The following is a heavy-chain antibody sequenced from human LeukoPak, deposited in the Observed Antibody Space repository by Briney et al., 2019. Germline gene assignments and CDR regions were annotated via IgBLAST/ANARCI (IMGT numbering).Heavy chain of an antibody. CDR3: AKDPEWLVRGAFDY. CDR1: GFTFSSYA. D-gene: IGHD6-19*01. J-gene: IGHJ4*02. CDR2: ISRSCGIT. Sequence: PGGSLRLSCPASGFTFSSYAMSWVRQAPGKGLEWVSSISRSCGITYYAHSVKGRFNISRDNSKNTLYLQMNSLRAEDTAVYYCAKDPEWLVRGAFDYWGQGTLVTVSS. V-gene: IGHV3-23*01.